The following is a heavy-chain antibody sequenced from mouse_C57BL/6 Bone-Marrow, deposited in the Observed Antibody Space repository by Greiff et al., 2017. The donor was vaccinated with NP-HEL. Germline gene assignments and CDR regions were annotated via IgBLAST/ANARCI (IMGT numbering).Heavy chain of an antibody. V-gene: IGHV5-6*02. CDR1: GFTFSSYG. D-gene: IGHD3-3*01. CDR2: ISSGGSYT. Sequence: DVKLQESGGDLVKPGGSLKLSCAASGFTFSSYGMSWVRQTPDKRLEWVATISSGGSYTYYPDSVKGRFTISRDNAKNTLYLQMSSLKSEDTAMYYCARHEGTGDYWGQGTTLTVSS. J-gene: IGHJ2*01. CDR3: ARHEGTGDY.